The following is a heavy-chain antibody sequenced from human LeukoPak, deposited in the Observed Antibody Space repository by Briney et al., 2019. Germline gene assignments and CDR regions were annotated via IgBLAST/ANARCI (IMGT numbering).Heavy chain of an antibody. J-gene: IGHJ4*02. D-gene: IGHD6-19*01. CDR3: AKDLDEVAGSDYFDY. CDR1: GFTFSSYA. CDR2: ISGSGGST. V-gene: IGHV3-23*01. Sequence: GGSLRLSCAASGFTFSSYAMSWVRQAPGKVLEWASAISGSGGSTYYADSVKGRFTISRDNSKNTLYLQMNSLRAEDTAVYYCAKDLDEVAGSDYFDYWGQGTLVTVSS.